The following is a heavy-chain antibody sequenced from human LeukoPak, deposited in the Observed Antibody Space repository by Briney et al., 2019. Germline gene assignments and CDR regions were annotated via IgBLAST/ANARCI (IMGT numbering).Heavy chain of an antibody. CDR3: AREIGYCSGGSCEGYCYGMDV. Sequence: PGGSLRLSCAASGFTFSSYWMHWVRQAPGKGLVWVSRINSDGSSTSYADSVKGRFTISRDNAKNTLYLQMNSLRAEDTAVYYCAREIGYCSGGSCEGYCYGMDVWGKGTTVTVSS. D-gene: IGHD2-15*01. J-gene: IGHJ6*04. V-gene: IGHV3-74*01. CDR1: GFTFSSYW. CDR2: INSDGSST.